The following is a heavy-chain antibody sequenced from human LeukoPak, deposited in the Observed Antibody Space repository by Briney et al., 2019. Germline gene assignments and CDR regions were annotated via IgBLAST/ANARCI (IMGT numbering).Heavy chain of an antibody. Sequence: GGSLRLSCAASGFTFSSHAMSWVRQAPGKGLEWVSGISGSGGTSYYADSVKGRFTISRDNSKNTLYLQMNSLRAEDTAVYYCAKSRGSATYYRGNDYWGQGTLVTVSS. V-gene: IGHV3-23*01. CDR2: ISGSGGTS. D-gene: IGHD3-10*01. CDR1: GFTFSSHA. CDR3: AKSRGSATYYRGNDY. J-gene: IGHJ4*02.